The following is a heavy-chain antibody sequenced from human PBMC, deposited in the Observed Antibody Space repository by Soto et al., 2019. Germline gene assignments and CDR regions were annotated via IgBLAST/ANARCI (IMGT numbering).Heavy chain of an antibody. CDR2: ISSSSSYI. D-gene: IGHD2-2*02. Sequence: GGSLRLSCAASGFTFSSYSMNWVRQAPGKGLEWVSSISSSSSYIYYADSVKGRFTISRDNAKNSLYLQMNSLRAEDTAVYYCERDRVVPAAIGGFDYWGQGTLVTVSS. V-gene: IGHV3-21*01. CDR1: GFTFSSYS. CDR3: ERDRVVPAAIGGFDY. J-gene: IGHJ4*02.